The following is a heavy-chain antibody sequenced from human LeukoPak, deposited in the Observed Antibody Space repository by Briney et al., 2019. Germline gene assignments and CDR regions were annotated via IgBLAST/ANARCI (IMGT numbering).Heavy chain of an antibody. CDR1: GYSFTSYG. CDR3: ARSVLQPFEIDY. V-gene: IGHV1-18*01. D-gene: IGHD3-9*01. J-gene: IGHJ4*02. CDR2: FRTFTGDT. Sequence: ASVTVSCKASGYSFTSYGISWVRQAPGQGLQYMGWFRTFTGDTNYAQNFQDRVVFTTDPSTNTAYMGLRSLRSDDTAVYYCARSVLQPFEIDYWGQGTLITVSS.